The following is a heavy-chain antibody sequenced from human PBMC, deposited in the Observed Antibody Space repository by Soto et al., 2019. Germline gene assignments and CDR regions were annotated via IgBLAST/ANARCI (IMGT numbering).Heavy chain of an antibody. D-gene: IGHD2-8*01. CDR3: AKDRVGGVPDAFDI. Sequence: EVHLLDSGGGLVQPGGSLRLSCAASGFTSTNYVMNWVRQAPGKGLEWVSSISGSGTTTFYADSVKGRFIISRDNSKNTLYLQMNSLRAEDTDLYYCAKDRVGGVPDAFDIWGQGTMVTVS. CDR1: GFTSTNYV. J-gene: IGHJ3*02. V-gene: IGHV3-23*01. CDR2: ISGSGTTT.